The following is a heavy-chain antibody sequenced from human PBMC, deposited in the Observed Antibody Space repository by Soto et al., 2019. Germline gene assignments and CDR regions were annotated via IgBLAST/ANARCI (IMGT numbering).Heavy chain of an antibody. Sequence: SSVKVSCKASGYTFTSYGISWVRQAPGQGLEWMGWISAYNGNTNYAQKLQGRVTTTTDTSTSTAYMELRSLTSDYTAVYYCVVAAQPYYFDYWGQGTLVTVSS. CDR1: GYTFTSYG. J-gene: IGHJ4*02. CDR3: VVAAQPYYFDY. CDR2: ISAYNGNT. D-gene: IGHD2-15*01. V-gene: IGHV1-18*01.